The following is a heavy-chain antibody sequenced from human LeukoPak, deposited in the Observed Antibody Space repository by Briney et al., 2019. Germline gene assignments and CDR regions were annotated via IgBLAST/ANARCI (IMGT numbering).Heavy chain of an antibody. D-gene: IGHD2-2*01. CDR1: GGSISSSSYY. J-gene: IGHJ3*02. V-gene: IGHV4-39*01. CDR3: ARQSVVPAASGGYDDFYI. CDR2: IYYSGST. Sequence: SETLSLTCTVSGGSISSSSYYWGWIRQPPGKGLEWIGSIYYSGSTYYNPSLKSRVTISVDTSKNQFSLKLSSVTAADTAVYYCARQSVVPAASGGYDDFYIWGQGTMVTVSS.